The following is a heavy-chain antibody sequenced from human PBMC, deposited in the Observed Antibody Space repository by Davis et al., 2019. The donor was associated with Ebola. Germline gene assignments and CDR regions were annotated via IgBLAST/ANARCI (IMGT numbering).Heavy chain of an antibody. CDR3: ARDFWIRSDYYAMDV. Sequence: SETLSLTCTVSGDSISSYYWSWIRQPPGKGLEWIANIYYSGNTNYSPSLKSRVTISVDRSKSQFSLTLSSVTAADTAIYYCARDFWIRSDYYAMDVWGQGTTVTVSS. J-gene: IGHJ6*02. D-gene: IGHD5-18*01. CDR2: IYYSGNT. V-gene: IGHV4-59*01. CDR1: GDSISSYY.